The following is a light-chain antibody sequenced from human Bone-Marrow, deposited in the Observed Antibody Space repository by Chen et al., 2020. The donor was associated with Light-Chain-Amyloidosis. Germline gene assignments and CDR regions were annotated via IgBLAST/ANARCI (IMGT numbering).Light chain of an antibody. Sequence: SYVLTQPPSVSVAPGQTAIITCGGNDIGSTSVHWYQQKPGQAPVLVVYDNYDRPSGIHERFAGSSSGNTATLTISRVEAGDEADYYCQVWDSSSDPPFGGGTRLTLL. CDR2: DNY. J-gene: IGLJ2*01. CDR3: QVWDSSSDPP. CDR1: DIGSTS. V-gene: IGLV3-21*02.